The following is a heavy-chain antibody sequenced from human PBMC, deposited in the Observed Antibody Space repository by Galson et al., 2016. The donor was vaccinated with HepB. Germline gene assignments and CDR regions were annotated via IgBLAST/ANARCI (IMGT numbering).Heavy chain of an antibody. D-gene: IGHD3-10*01. J-gene: IGHJ6*02. CDR2: ISYDGLNK. CDR1: GFTFSSYA. Sequence: SLRLSCAASGFTFSSYAMHWVRQSPRKGLQWVTVISYDGLNKYYADSVKGRCTISSDNSKNTLYLQMNSLRAEDTALYYWARERSGSYYYGMDVWGLGTTVTVSS. V-gene: IGHV3-30*04. CDR3: ARERSGSYYYGMDV.